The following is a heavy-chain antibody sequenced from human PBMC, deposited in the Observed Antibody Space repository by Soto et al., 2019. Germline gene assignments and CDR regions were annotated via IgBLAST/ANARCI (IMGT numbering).Heavy chain of an antibody. V-gene: IGHV3-53*01. Sequence: PGGSLRLSCAASGFTVSSNYMSWVRQAPGKGLEWVSVIYSGGITFYADSVKGRFTISRDNSKNTPYLQMNNLRGEDTAVYYCARGPVVTTSYYFDYWGQVTLVTVSS. J-gene: IGHJ4*02. CDR1: GFTVSSNY. CDR2: IYSGGIT. D-gene: IGHD2-15*01. CDR3: ARGPVVTTSYYFDY.